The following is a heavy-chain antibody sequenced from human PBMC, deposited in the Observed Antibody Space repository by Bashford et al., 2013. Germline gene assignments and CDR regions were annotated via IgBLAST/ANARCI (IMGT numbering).Heavy chain of an antibody. V-gene: IGHV4-39*01. J-gene: IGHJ4*02. CDR2: IYQSEST. D-gene: IGHD5-24*01. Sequence: SETLSLTCTVSGDSVSSSNYYWGWIRQPPGEGLEWIGSIYQSESTLYNPSLKSRVTVSVDTSKSQVFLKLSSVTAADTAVYYCSRGRDAYKVGNYWGPGTPVTVSS. CDR3: SRGRDAYKVGNY. CDR1: GDSVSSSNYY.